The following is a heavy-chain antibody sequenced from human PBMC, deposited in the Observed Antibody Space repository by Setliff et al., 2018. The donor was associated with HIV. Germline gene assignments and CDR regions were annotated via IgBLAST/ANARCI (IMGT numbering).Heavy chain of an antibody. CDR1: GGSISSGSYY. V-gene: IGHV4-61*09. D-gene: IGHD3-10*01. CDR2: IHTSGST. J-gene: IGHJ4*02. CDR3: ARVGYHGSGRYSFDY. Sequence: TLSLTCTVSGGSISSGSYYWSWIRQPAGKGLEWIGHIHTSGSTKYNPSLRSRVTISADTSKNQFSLNLSSVTAAETAVYYCARVGYHGSGRYSFDYWGQGTLVTVSS.